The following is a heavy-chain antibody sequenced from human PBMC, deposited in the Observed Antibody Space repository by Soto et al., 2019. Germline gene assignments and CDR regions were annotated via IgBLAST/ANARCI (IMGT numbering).Heavy chain of an antibody. D-gene: IGHD2-21*02. CDR1: GFTFTRHS. Sequence: EVQLVESGGGLVKPGGSLRLSCAASGFTFTRHSMNWVRQAPGKGLEWVSCISGTGTFIYYSDSVKGRFTIPRDDAKTSLYLQMNSLTAEDTAVYYCARGSGTDTGDALDIWGPGTMVTVS. V-gene: IGHV3-21*06. CDR2: ISGTGTFI. J-gene: IGHJ3*02. CDR3: ARGSGTDTGDALDI.